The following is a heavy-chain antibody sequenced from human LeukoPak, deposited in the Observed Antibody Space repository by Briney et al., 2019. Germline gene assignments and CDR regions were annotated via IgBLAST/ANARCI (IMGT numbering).Heavy chain of an antibody. V-gene: IGHV3-7*01. D-gene: IGHD3-3*01. CDR1: GFTFSSYW. J-gene: IGHJ4*02. CDR3: ARDGDFWSGYDSH. Sequence: GGSLRLSCAASGFTFSSYWMSWVRQAPGKGLEWVANIKQDGSEKYYVDSVKGRFTIPRDNAKNSLYLQMNSLRAEDTAVYYCARDGDFWSGYDSHWGQGTLVTVSS. CDR2: IKQDGSEK.